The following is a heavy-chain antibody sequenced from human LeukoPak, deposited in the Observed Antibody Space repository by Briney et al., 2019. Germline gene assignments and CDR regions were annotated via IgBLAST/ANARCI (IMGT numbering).Heavy chain of an antibody. D-gene: IGHD2-21*01. V-gene: IGHV3-49*04. CDR3: TREFHTPKSILGAFDI. CDR1: GFTFGDYA. J-gene: IGHJ3*02. CDR2: IRSKAYGGTT. Sequence: PGRSLRLSCTASGFTFGDYAMSWARQAPGKGLEWVGFIRSKAYGGTTEYAASVKGRFTITRDDSKSIAYLQMNSLKTEDTAVYYCTREFHTPKSILGAFDIWGQGTMVTVSS.